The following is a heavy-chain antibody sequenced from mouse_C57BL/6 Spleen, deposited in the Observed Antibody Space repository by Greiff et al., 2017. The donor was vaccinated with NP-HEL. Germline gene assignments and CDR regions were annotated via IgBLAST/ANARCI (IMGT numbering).Heavy chain of an antibody. CDR2: INPSNGGT. Sequence: QVQLQQSGTELVKPGASVKLSCKASGYTFTSYWMHWVKQRPGQGLEWIGNINPSNGGTNYNEKFKSKATLTVDKSSSTAYMQLSSLTSEDSAVYYCAREELGRYYAMDYWGQGTSVTVSS. J-gene: IGHJ4*01. V-gene: IGHV1-53*01. CDR3: AREELGRYYAMDY. CDR1: GYTFTSYW. D-gene: IGHD4-1*01.